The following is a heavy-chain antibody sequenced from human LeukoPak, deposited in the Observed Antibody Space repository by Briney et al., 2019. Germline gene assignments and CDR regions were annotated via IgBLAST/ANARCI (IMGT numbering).Heavy chain of an antibody. CDR3: ARDLGSLRYLDWLLYGNWFDP. CDR2: INAGNGNT. J-gene: IGHJ5*02. D-gene: IGHD3-9*01. CDR1: GYTFTSYA. Sequence: ASVKVSCKASGYTFTSYAMHWVRQAPGQRLEWMGWINAGNGNTKYSQKFQGRVTITRDTSASTAYMELSSLRSEDTAVYYCARDLGSLRYLDWLLYGNWFDPWGQGTLVTVSS. V-gene: IGHV1-3*01.